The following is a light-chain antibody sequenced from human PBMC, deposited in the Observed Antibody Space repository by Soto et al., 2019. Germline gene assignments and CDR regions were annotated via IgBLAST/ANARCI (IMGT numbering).Light chain of an antibody. Sequence: QSPPTLSLSPGERATLSWGASQSVSSLLAWYQQKPGQAPRLLIYRASTRATGISGRFSGSGSGTEFTLTITSLESEDFAVYYCQQHNEWPITFGQRTRLEI. V-gene: IGKV3-15*01. J-gene: IGKJ5*01. CDR3: QQHNEWPIT. CDR1: QSVSSL. CDR2: RAS.